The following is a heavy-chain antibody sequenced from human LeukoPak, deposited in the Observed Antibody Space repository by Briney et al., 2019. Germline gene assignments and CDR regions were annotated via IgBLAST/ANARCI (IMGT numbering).Heavy chain of an antibody. CDR3: ASGVVAAAGRTFDF. D-gene: IGHD6-13*01. V-gene: IGHV4-59*01. J-gene: IGHJ4*02. CDR2: IYNSGST. CDR1: GGSFSYFY. Sequence: SETLSLTCTVSGGSFSYFYWSWIRQPPGKGLEWIGYIYNSGSTSYNPSLKSRVTISLDTSQNQFSLKLSSLTAADTAVYYCASGVVAAAGRTFDFWGQGTLVTVSS.